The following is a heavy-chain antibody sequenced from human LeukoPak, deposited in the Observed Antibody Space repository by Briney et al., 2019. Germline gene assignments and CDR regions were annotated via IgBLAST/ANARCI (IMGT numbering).Heavy chain of an antibody. CDR1: GGSISSHY. J-gene: IGHJ6*03. CDR2: IYYSGST. Sequence: SETLSLTCTVSGGSISSHYWSWLRQPPGKGLEWIGYIYYSGSTNYNPSLKSRVTISVDTSKNQFSLTLSSVAAADTAVYYCAREHYYIDVWGKGTTVTVSS. V-gene: IGHV4-59*11. CDR3: AREHYYIDV.